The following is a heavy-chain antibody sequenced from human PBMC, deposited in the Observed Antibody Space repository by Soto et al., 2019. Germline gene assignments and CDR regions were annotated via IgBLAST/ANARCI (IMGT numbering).Heavy chain of an antibody. Sequence: PGGSLRLSCSASGFTFSNHGMHWVRQAPGKGLEWVAVILYVGSDKFYADSVEGRFTISRDNSKNTLYLQMNSLRDDDTAVYYCAKDLGYYSSAFDFWGQGIQVTVSS. J-gene: IGHJ4*02. V-gene: IGHV3-30*18. CDR1: GFTFSNHG. CDR2: ILYVGSDK. CDR3: AKDLGYYSSAFDF. D-gene: IGHD4-4*01.